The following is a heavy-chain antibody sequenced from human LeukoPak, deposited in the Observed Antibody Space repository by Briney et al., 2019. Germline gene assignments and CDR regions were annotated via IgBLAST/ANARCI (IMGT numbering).Heavy chain of an antibody. CDR1: GGSFSGYY. D-gene: IGHD5-18*01. CDR2: INHSGST. V-gene: IGHV4-34*01. J-gene: IGHJ4*02. Sequence: SETLSLTCAVYGGSFSGYYWSWIRQPPGKGLEWIGEINHSGSTNYNPSLKSRVTISVDTSKNQFSLKLSSVTAADTAVYYCARQLSWIQLWWTPYLDYWGQGTLVTVSS. CDR3: ARQLSWIQLWWTPYLDY.